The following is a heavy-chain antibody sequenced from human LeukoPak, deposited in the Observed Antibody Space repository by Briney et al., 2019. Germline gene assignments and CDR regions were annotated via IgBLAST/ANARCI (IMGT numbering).Heavy chain of an antibody. V-gene: IGHV4-39*01. CDR3: ARHSSSWYGTHFDY. CDR1: GGSISSSSCY. D-gene: IGHD6-13*01. Sequence: KPSETLSLTCTVSGGSISSSSCYWGWIRQPPGKGLEWIGSIYYSGSTYYNPSLKSRVTISVDTSKNQFSLKLSSVTAADTAVYYCARHSSSWYGTHFDYWGQGTLVTVSS. CDR2: IYYSGST. J-gene: IGHJ4*02.